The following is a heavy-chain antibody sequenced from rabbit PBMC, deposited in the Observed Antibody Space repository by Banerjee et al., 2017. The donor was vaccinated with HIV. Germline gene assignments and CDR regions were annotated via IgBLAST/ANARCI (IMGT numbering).Heavy chain of an antibody. CDR1: GFSFSSSYW. CDR3: ARDAGYVGSNL. Sequence: QEQLEESGGDLVKPEGSLTLTCTASGFSFSSSYWICWVRQAPGKGLEWIACIDAGSTSTYYANWAKGRFTISKTSSTTVTLQMTSLTAADTATYFCARDAGYVGSNLWGPGTLVTVS. D-gene: IGHD4-2*01. J-gene: IGHJ4*01. V-gene: IGHV1S45*01. CDR2: IDAGSTST.